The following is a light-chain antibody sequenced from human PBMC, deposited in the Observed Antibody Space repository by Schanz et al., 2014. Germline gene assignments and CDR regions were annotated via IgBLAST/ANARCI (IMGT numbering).Light chain of an antibody. Sequence: EIVMTQSPVTLSLSPGERATLSCRASQSVGDNYLGWYQQKPGQAPRLLIYGASSRATGIPDRFRGSGSGTDFTLSISRLEPEDFAVYYCQQYATAPVTFGQGTRLEIK. CDR2: GAS. CDR3: QQYATAPVT. V-gene: IGKV3-20*01. J-gene: IGKJ2*01. CDR1: QSVGDNY.